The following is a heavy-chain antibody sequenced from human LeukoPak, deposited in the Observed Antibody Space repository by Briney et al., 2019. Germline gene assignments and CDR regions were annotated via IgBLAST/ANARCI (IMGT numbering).Heavy chain of an antibody. V-gene: IGHV3-7*03. CDR3: ARDQYDTWSRRGNFDS. CDR1: GFTFGKYW. J-gene: IGHJ4*02. CDR2: IKLGGSEK. Sequence: GGSLRLSCVASGFTFGKYWMSWVRQAPGKGLEWVANIKLGGSEKNYVDSVKGRFTISRDNTKNSLYLQMNSLRAEDTAVFYCARDQYDTWSRRGNFDSWGQGTLVIVSS. D-gene: IGHD3-3*01.